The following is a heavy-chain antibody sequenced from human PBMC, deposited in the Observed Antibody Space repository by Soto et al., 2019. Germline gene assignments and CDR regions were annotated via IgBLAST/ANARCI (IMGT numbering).Heavy chain of an antibody. J-gene: IGHJ4*02. CDR2: ISGYNGNT. CDR1: GSKIGLFV. D-gene: IGHD6-19*01. Sequence: QHQLVQSGASLKKPGASVKVSCNADGSKIGLFVFSWVRQAPGQGLESLGWISGYNGNTTSAQNFQGRVLMTRDTSTNTGYMELRDLTSADTAVYYCASYRVSQSLDRLYFDLWGQGTLVSVSS. CDR3: ASYRVSQSLDRLYFDL. V-gene: IGHV1-18*01.